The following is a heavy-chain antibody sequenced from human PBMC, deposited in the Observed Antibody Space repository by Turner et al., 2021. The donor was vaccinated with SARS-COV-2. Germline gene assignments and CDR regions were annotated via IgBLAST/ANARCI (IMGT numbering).Heavy chain of an antibody. V-gene: IGHV3-33*01. CDR3: ARPIPSYSSGWYGCYFDY. D-gene: IGHD6-19*01. CDR1: GFTFSSYG. CDR2: IWYDGSNR. J-gene: IGHJ4*02. Sequence: QVQLVESGGGVVQPGWSLRLYSAAYGFTFSSYGMHWVRQAAGKGLEWVACIWYDGSNRYYADSVKGRFTISRDNSKNTLSLQRNSLRAEDTAVYYCARPIPSYSSGWYGCYFDYWGQGTLVTVSS.